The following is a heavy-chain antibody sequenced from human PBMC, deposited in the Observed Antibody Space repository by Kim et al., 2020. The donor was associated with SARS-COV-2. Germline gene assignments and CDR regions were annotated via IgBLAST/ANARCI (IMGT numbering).Heavy chain of an antibody. J-gene: IGHJ4*02. D-gene: IGHD3-10*01. CDR2: INSDGSTS. CDR3: ARRNISGGYYYFDS. V-gene: IGHV3-74*01. CDR1: GFTFSSFW. Sequence: GGSLRLSCAASGFTFSSFWMHWVRQAPGKGLVWVSRINSDGSTSSYADSVKGRFTISRDNAKNTLHLQMNSLRAEDTAVYYCARRNISGGYYYFDSWAREPWSPSPQ.